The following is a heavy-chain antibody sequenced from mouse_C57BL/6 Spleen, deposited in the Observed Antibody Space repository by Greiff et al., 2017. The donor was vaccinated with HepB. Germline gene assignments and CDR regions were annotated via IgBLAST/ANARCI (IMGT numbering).Heavy chain of an antibody. CDR1: GYTFTDYY. CDR3: ARPYYSNYDAMDY. V-gene: IGHV1-19*01. D-gene: IGHD2-5*01. J-gene: IGHJ4*01. Sequence: EVQLQQSGPVLVKPGASVKMSCKASGYTFTDYYMNWVKQSHGKSLEWIGVINPYNGGTSYNQKFKGKATLTVDKSSSTAYMELNSLTSEDSAVYYCARPYYSNYDAMDYWGQGTSVTVSS. CDR2: INPYNGGT.